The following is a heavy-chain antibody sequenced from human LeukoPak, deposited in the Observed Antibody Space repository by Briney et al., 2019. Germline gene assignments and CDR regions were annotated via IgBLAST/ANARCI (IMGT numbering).Heavy chain of an antibody. D-gene: IGHD6-13*01. CDR2: ISGGGSAT. J-gene: IGHJ4*02. V-gene: IGHV3-23*01. CDR1: GFIFNHCA. CDR3: AKDQVIAAATNFDW. Sequence: GGSLRLSCAASGFIFNHCAMSWVRQAPGKGPEWVSSISGGGSATYYADSVKGRFTISRDNSKKTLYVQMNSLRAEDTAVYYCAKDQVIAAATNFDWWGQGTLVTVSS.